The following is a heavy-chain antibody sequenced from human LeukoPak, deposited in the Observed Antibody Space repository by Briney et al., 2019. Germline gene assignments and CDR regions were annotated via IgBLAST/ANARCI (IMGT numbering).Heavy chain of an antibody. CDR3: ARLKSLVYVWGTYRFFDF. J-gene: IGHJ4*02. Sequence: GSLRLSCAASGFTFSGYWSWIRQPPGRGLEWIGEINHSGSTNYNPSLKSRVTISVDTSKNQFSLKLSSVTAADMALYYCARLKSLVYVWGTYRFFDFWGQGTLVTVSS. CDR1: GFTFSGY. CDR2: INHSGST. D-gene: IGHD3-16*02. V-gene: IGHV4-34*01.